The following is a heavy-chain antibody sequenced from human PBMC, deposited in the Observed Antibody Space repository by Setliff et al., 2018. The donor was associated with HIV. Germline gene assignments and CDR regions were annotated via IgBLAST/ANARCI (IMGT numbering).Heavy chain of an antibody. CDR3: ASYGGTATFYYGMDV. Sequence: ASVKVSCKASGYTFTSYDINWVRQATGQGLEWMGWMNPNSGNTGYAQKFQGRVTMTRNTSISTAYMELSSLRSADTAVYYCASYGGTATFYYGMDVWGQGTTVTVSS. CDR2: MNPNSGNT. D-gene: IGHD4-17*01. V-gene: IGHV1-8*01. J-gene: IGHJ6*02. CDR1: GYTFTSYD.